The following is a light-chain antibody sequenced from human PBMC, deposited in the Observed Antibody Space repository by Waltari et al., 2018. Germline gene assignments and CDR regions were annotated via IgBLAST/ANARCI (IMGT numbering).Light chain of an antibody. CDR2: GVT. Sequence: SALTQPASLSGSLGQAITISCPGTTSDIGTHYHVSWYQQHPGRAPTLIIFGVTNRPSGVSSRVAGSKSGNTASLTISGLQAEDEADYYCCSYAVTNTYVFGTGTKVTVL. CDR1: TSDIGTHYH. J-gene: IGLJ1*01. CDR3: CSYAVTNTYV. V-gene: IGLV2-23*02.